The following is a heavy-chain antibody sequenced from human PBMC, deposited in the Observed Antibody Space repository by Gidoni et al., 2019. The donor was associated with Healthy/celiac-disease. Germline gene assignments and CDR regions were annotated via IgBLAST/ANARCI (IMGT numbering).Heavy chain of an antibody. D-gene: IGHD3-22*01. J-gene: IGHJ4*02. CDR2: ISGSGGST. Sequence: EVQLLESGGGLVQPGGSLRLSCAASGFTFSSYAMSWVRQAPGKGLEWVSAISGSGGSTYYADSVKGRFTISRDNSKNTLYLQMNSLRAEDTAVYYCAKAGYDSSGYGLYLGYYFDYWGQGTLVTVSS. V-gene: IGHV3-23*01. CDR3: AKAGYDSSGYGLYLGYYFDY. CDR1: GFTFSSYA.